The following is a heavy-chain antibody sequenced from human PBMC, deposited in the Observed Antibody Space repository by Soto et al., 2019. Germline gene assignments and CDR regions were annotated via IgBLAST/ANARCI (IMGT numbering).Heavy chain of an antibody. CDR2: IYYSGST. D-gene: IGHD5-18*01. Sequence: SETLSLTCTVSGVSISSSSYYWGWIRQPPGKGLEWIGSIYYSGSTYYNPSLKSRVTISVDTSKNQFSLKLSSVTAADTAVYYCHRDTAMDNFDYWGQGTLVTVSS. CDR1: GVSISSSSYY. CDR3: HRDTAMDNFDY. J-gene: IGHJ4*02. V-gene: IGHV4-39*01.